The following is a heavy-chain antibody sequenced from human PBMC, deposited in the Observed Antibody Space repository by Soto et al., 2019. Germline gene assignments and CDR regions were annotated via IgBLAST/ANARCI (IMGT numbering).Heavy chain of an antibody. V-gene: IGHV1-69*12. D-gene: IGHD3-22*01. CDR3: SRDRGPSSDYDPYWFDP. J-gene: IGHJ5*02. CDR1: GGTFSSYA. Sequence: QVQLVQSGAEVKKPGSSVKVSCKASGGTFSSYAITWVRQAHGQGLEWMGGIIPIFGTANYAQKFQGRVTITADESTSTAYMELSSLRSEDTAVYYCSRDRGPSSDYDPYWFDPWGQGTLVTVSS. CDR2: IIPIFGTA.